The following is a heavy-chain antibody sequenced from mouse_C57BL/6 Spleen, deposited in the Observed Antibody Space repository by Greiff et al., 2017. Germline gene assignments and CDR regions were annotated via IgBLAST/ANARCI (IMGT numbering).Heavy chain of an antibody. Sequence: QVQLQQPGAELVRPGSSVKLSCKASGYTFTSYWLHWVKQRPIQGLEWIGNIDPSDSETHYNQKFKDKATLTVDKSSSTAYMQLSSLTSEDSAVYYCARGKANWVYYYAMDYWGQGTSVTVSS. J-gene: IGHJ4*01. CDR1: GYTFTSYW. CDR3: ARGKANWVYYYAMDY. CDR2: IDPSDSET. V-gene: IGHV1-52*01. D-gene: IGHD4-1*01.